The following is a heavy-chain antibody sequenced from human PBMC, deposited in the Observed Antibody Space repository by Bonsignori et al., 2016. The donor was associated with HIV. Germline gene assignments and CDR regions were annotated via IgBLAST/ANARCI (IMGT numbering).Heavy chain of an antibody. D-gene: IGHD3-3*01. Sequence: SETLSLTCTVSGGSINSGSYYWSWIRQPAGKGLEWIGRIYSSGSTNYNPSLKSRVTISRDTSRNQFSLKLSSVTAADTAVYYCARQAIFGVVILGNIWGQGDNGHRLL. CDR3: ARQAIFGVVILGNI. CDR2: IYSSGST. V-gene: IGHV4-61*02. CDR1: GGSINSGSYY. J-gene: IGHJ3*02.